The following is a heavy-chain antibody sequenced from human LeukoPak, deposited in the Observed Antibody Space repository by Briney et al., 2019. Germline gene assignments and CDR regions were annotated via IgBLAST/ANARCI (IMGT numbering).Heavy chain of an antibody. D-gene: IGHD3-3*01. J-gene: IGHJ4*02. CDR2: IYYSGST. Sequence: PSETRSLTCTVSGGSISSSSYYWGWIRQPPGKGLEWIGSIYYSGSTYYNPSLKSRVTISVNTSKNQFSLKLSSVTAADTAVYYCARAVPPLNPFGVVTYFDYWGQGTLVTVSS. V-gene: IGHV4-39*07. CDR3: ARAVPPLNPFGVVTYFDY. CDR1: GGSISSSSYY.